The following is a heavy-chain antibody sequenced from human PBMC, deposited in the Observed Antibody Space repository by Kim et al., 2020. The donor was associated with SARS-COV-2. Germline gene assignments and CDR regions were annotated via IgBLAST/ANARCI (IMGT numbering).Heavy chain of an antibody. D-gene: IGHD3-22*01. CDR1: GFTFSSYA. J-gene: IGHJ3*02. CDR3: ARVGTPVYDSSAYTFDAFDI. CDR2: ISYDGSNK. V-gene: IGHV3-30-3*01. Sequence: GGSLRLSCAASGFTFSSYAMHWVRQAPGKGLEWVAVISYDGSNKYYADSVKGRFTISRDNSKNTLYLQMNSLRAEDTAVYYCARVGTPVYDSSAYTFDAFDIWGQGTMVTVSS.